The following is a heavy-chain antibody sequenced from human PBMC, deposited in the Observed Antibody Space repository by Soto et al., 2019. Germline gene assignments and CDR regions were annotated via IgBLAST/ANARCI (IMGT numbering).Heavy chain of an antibody. J-gene: IGHJ6*02. CDR2: IWYDGSNK. CDR3: ARDLHHEWLRGYGMDV. D-gene: IGHD5-12*01. CDR1: GFTFSSYG. Sequence: QVQLVESGGGVVQPGRSLRLSCAASGFTFSSYGMHWVRQAPGKGLEWVAVIWYDGSNKYYADSVKGRFTISRDNSKNXLYLQMNSLRAEDTAVYYCARDLHHEWLRGYGMDVWGQGTTVTVSS. V-gene: IGHV3-33*01.